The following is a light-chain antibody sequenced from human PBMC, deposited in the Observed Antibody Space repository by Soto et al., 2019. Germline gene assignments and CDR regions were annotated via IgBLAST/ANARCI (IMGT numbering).Light chain of an antibody. CDR2: DTS. V-gene: IGKV3-11*01. Sequence: EIGLTQSPATLSLSPGERATLSCRASQSVSRYLAWYQQKPGQAPRLLIHDTSTRATGVPDTFSGSGSGTEFTLTISSLEPEDLAMYYCQQRFSWPPTFGGGTHVEIK. J-gene: IGKJ4*01. CDR3: QQRFSWPPT. CDR1: QSVSRY.